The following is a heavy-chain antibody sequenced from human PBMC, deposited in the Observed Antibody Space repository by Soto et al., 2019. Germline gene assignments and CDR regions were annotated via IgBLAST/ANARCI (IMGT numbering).Heavy chain of an antibody. CDR1: GYTFTGYY. V-gene: IGHV1-2*02. CDR3: ATLVQGREGAFDI. J-gene: IGHJ3*02. CDR2: INPNSGGT. Sequence: GASVKVSCKASGYTFTGYYMHWVRQAPGQGLEWMGWINPNSGGTNYAQKFQGRVTMTRDTSISTAHMELSRLRSDDTAVYYCATLVQGREGAFDIWGQGTMVTVSS. D-gene: IGHD1-26*01.